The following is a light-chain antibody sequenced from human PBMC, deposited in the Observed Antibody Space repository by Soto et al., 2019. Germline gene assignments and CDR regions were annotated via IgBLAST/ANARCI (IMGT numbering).Light chain of an antibody. CDR2: SAS. CDR1: QSISTE. J-gene: IGKJ2*01. V-gene: IGKV3-15*01. CDR3: QQGHNWPLT. Sequence: EIAMTQSPATLSVSPGERATLSCRASQSISTELAWYQQIPGQPPRLLIYSASTRATGVPARFTGSGSGSEVTLTLSGLQSEDFAIYYCQQGHNWPLTFGQGTRLEI.